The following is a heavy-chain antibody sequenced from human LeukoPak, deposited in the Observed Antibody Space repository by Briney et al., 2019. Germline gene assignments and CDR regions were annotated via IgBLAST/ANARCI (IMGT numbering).Heavy chain of an antibody. CDR3: ARDGGYYDILTGYLSPYFDY. J-gene: IGHJ4*02. CDR2: ISSSGSTI. CDR1: GFTFSSYE. D-gene: IGHD3-9*01. Sequence: GGSLRLSCAASGFTFSSYEMNWVRQAPGKGLECVSYISSSGSTIYYADSVKGRFTISRDNAKNSLYLQMNSLRAEDTAVYYCARDGGYYDILTGYLSPYFDYWGQGTLVTVSS. V-gene: IGHV3-48*03.